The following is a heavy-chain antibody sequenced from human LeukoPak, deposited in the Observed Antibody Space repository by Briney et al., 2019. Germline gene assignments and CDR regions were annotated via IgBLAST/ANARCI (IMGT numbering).Heavy chain of an antibody. CDR3: ARERSDSSSWYVFDY. CDR1: GFTFSRYG. V-gene: IGHV3-30*03. Sequence: GRSLRLSCAASGFTFSRYGMHWVRQAPGRGLEWVASISYDGNNKYYADSVKGRFTISRDDSKNTLYLQMNSLRAEDTAVLYCARERSDSSSWYVFDYWGQGTLVTVSS. CDR2: ISYDGNNK. D-gene: IGHD6-13*01. J-gene: IGHJ4*02.